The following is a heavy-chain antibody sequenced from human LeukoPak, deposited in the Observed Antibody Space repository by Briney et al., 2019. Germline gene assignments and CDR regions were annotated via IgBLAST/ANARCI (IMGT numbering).Heavy chain of an antibody. D-gene: IGHD1-26*01. J-gene: IGHJ5*02. CDR1: GGSFSGYY. V-gene: IGHV4-34*01. CDR3: ARVMLSGSYSNVNWFDP. CDR2: IYYSGST. Sequence: PSETLSLTCAVYGGSFSGYYWSWIRQPPGKGLEWIGSIYYSGSTYYNPSLKSRVTISVDTSKNQFSLKLSSVTAADTAVYYCARVMLSGSYSNVNWFDPWGQGTLVTVSS.